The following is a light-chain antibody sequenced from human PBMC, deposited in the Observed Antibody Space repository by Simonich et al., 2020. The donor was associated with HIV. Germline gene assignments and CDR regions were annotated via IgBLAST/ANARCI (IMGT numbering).Light chain of an antibody. J-gene: IGLJ3*02. V-gene: IGLV2-14*01. CDR1: SSAVGCYNY. Sequence: QSALTQPASVSGSPGTSITISCTGTSSAVGCYNYVSWYQQPPGKAPNLMISEVSKRPAGVSNRFSGSKSGNTASLTISGLQAEDEADYYCCSYAGSYTWVFGGGTKLTVL. CDR3: CSYAGSYTWV. CDR2: EVS.